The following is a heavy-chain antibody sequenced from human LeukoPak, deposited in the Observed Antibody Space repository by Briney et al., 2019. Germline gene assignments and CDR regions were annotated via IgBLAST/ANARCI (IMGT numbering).Heavy chain of an antibody. D-gene: IGHD6-19*01. CDR1: GFIFSTYS. CDR2: ISTTSNTI. Sequence: GGSLRLSCAASGFIFSTYSMNWVRQAPGKGLEWVSYISTTSNTIKYADSVKGRFTISRDNAKNSLYLQMKSLRADDTGTYYCARFYIPEEHDRAWYEAHWGQGVLVTVS. CDR3: ARFYIPEEHDRAWYEAH. J-gene: IGHJ4*02. V-gene: IGHV3-48*04.